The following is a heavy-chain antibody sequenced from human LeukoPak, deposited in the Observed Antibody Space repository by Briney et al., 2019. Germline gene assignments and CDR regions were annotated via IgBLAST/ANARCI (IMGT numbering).Heavy chain of an antibody. J-gene: IGHJ4*02. CDR3: ASAEGGSGYSYGLYDY. CDR1: GYTFTAYH. CDR2: INPNSGGT. Sequence: ASVKVSCKASGYTFTAYHMHWVRQAPGQGLEWIGWINPNSGGTNYAQKFQGRVTMTRDTSISTAYMELSRLRSDDTAVYYCASAEGGSGYSYGLYDYWGQGTLVTVSS. D-gene: IGHD5-18*01. V-gene: IGHV1-2*02.